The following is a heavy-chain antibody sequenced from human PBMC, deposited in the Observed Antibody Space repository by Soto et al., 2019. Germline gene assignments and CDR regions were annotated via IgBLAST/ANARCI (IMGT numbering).Heavy chain of an antibody. J-gene: IGHJ4*02. CDR3: TRGGATGAWIYHFEN. D-gene: IGHD3-16*02. Sequence: EVQLVESGGGLVQPGGSLRLSCAASGFTFNNNWMHWVRQAPGKGLVWISRINSDGKTTTYADFVKGRFIISRDNAKNTVYLQVNSLGGEDTAVYYCTRGGATGAWIYHFENWGQGTLVTVSS. V-gene: IGHV3-74*01. CDR2: INSDGKTT. CDR1: GFTFNNNW.